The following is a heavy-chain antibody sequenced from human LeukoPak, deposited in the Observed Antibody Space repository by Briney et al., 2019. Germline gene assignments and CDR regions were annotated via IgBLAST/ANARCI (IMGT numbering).Heavy chain of an antibody. V-gene: IGHV4-34*01. CDR2: INHSGST. Sequence: PSETLSLTCAVYGGSFSGYYWSWIRQPPGKGLEWIGEINHSGSTNYNPSLKSRVTISVDTSKNQFSLKLSSVTAADTAVYYCARGIAVAAALDYYYSYMDVWGKGTTVTVSS. J-gene: IGHJ6*03. CDR1: GGSFSGYY. CDR3: ARGIAVAAALDYYYSYMDV. D-gene: IGHD6-19*01.